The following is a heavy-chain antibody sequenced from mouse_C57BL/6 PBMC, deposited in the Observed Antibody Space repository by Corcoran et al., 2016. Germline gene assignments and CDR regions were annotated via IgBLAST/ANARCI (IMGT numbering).Heavy chain of an antibody. V-gene: IGHV9-3*01. J-gene: IGHJ4*01. CDR3: SRLLPRYAMDY. CDR1: GYTFTTYG. Sequence: QIQLVQSGPELKKPGETVKISCKASGYTFTTYGMSWVKQAPGKGLKWMGWINTYSGVPTYSDDFKGRFAFSLETSASTASLQINNLKNEDTATYVCSRLLPRYAMDYWGQGTSVTVSS. CDR2: INTYSGVP.